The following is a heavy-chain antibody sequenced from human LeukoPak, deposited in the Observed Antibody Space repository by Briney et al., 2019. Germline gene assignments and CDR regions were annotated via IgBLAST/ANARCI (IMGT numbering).Heavy chain of an antibody. Sequence: SETLSLTRTVSGGSISSNYWNWIRQPPGKGLEWIAYVSYSGSTNYNPSLKSRVTTSQDTSKNQFSLKLSSVTAADTAVYYCARSYGGVWYFDLWGRGTLVTVSS. D-gene: IGHD4-23*01. CDR2: VSYSGST. V-gene: IGHV4-59*08. CDR3: ARSYGGVWYFDL. J-gene: IGHJ2*01. CDR1: GGSISSNY.